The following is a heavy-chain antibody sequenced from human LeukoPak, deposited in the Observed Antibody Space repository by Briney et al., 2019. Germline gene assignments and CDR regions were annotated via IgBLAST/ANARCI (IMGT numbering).Heavy chain of an antibody. J-gene: IGHJ6*02. D-gene: IGHD2-15*01. CDR2: ISGSGSYI. CDR3: AKDRAVVAATPIYGMDV. CDR1: GFTFSSFS. Sequence: GGSLRLSCAASGFTFSSFSMTWVRQAPGKGLEWVSSISGSGSYIYYADSVKGRFTISRDNAKNSLSLQMNSLRAEDTAVYYCAKDRAVVAATPIYGMDVWGQGTTVTVSS. V-gene: IGHV3-21*04.